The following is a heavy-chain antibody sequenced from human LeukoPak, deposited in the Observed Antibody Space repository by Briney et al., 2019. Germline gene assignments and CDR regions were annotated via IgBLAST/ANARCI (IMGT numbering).Heavy chain of an antibody. CDR1: GFSFNSYG. CDR3: ARDYHDSSGYKNY. D-gene: IGHD3-22*01. V-gene: IGHV3-48*04. J-gene: IGHJ4*02. CDR2: ISSSSSSTI. Sequence: PGRSLRLSCAASGFSFNSYGMHWVRQAPGKGLEWVSYISSSSSSTIYYADSVKGRFTISRDNAKNSLCLQMNSLRAEDTAVYYCARDYHDSSGYKNYWGQGTLVTVSS.